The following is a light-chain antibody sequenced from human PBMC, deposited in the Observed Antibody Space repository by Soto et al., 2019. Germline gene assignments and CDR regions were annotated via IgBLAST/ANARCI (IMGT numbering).Light chain of an antibody. V-gene: IGLV1-40*01. CDR2: GNS. CDR3: HSYDSSLSGYVV. Sequence: QSVLTQPPSVSGAPGQRVTISCTGSSSNIGAGYDVHWYQQLPGTAPKLHIYGNSNRPSGVPDRFSGSKSGTSASLAITGLQAEDEADDYCHSYDSSLSGYVVFGGGTKLTVL. J-gene: IGLJ2*01. CDR1: SSNIGAGYD.